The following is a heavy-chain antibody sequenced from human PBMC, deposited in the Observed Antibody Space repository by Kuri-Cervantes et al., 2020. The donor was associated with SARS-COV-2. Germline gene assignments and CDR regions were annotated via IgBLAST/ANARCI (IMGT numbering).Heavy chain of an antibody. CDR2: ISSSGSTI. J-gene: IGHJ5*02. Sequence: GESLKISCAASGFTFSSYAMSWVRQAPGKGLEWVSYISSSGSTIYYADSVKGRFTISRDNAKNSLYLQMNSLRAEDTAVYYCARGPPGYDFWSGYPNWFDPWGQGTLVTVSS. D-gene: IGHD3-3*01. CDR3: ARGPPGYDFWSGYPNWFDP. CDR1: GFTFSSYA. V-gene: IGHV3-48*04.